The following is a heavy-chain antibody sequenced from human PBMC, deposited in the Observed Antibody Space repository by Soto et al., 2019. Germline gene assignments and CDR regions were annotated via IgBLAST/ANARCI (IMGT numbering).Heavy chain of an antibody. CDR1: GFTFSSYS. J-gene: IGHJ6*02. CDR2: ISSSSSYI. Sequence: EVQLVESGGGLVKPGGSLRLSCAASGFTFSSYSMNWVRQAPGKGLEWVSSISSSSSYIYYADSVKGRFTISRDNAKNSLYLQMNSLRADDTAVYYCARVCRDTAMVRVLYYYYGMDVWGQGTTVTVSS. V-gene: IGHV3-21*01. D-gene: IGHD5-18*01. CDR3: ARVCRDTAMVRVLYYYYGMDV.